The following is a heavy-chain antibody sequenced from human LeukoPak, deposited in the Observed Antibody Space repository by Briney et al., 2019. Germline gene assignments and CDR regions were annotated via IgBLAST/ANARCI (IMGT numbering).Heavy chain of an antibody. V-gene: IGHV3-48*01. CDR2: ISSSSSTI. D-gene: IGHD6-19*01. Sequence: PGGSLRLSCAASGFTFSNYAMNWVRQAPGKGLEWVSYISSSSSTIYYADSVKGRFTISRDNAKNSLYLQMNSLRAEDTAVYYCARETPGEQWLVPHPHLDVWGKGTTVTVSS. CDR3: ARETPGEQWLVPHPHLDV. CDR1: GFTFSNYA. J-gene: IGHJ6*04.